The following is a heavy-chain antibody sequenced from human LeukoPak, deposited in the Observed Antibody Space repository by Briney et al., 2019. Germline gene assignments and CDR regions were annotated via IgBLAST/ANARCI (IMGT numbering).Heavy chain of an antibody. CDR1: GGSFSGYY. D-gene: IGHD6-13*01. CDR3: ARGESSWPYYFDY. CDR2: INHSGST. J-gene: IGHJ4*02. Sequence: SETLSLTCAVYGGSFSGYYWSWIRQPPGKGLERIGEINHSGSTNYNPSLKSRVTISVDTSKNQFSLKLSSVTAADTAVYYCARGESSWPYYFDYWGQGTLVTVSS. V-gene: IGHV4-34*01.